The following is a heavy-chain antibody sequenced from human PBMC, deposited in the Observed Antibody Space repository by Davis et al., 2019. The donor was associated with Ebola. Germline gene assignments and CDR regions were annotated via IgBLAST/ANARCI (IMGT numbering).Heavy chain of an antibody. Sequence: MPSETLSLTCTVSGGSISSGDYYWSWIRQPPGKGLEWIGYIYYRGSTYYNPSLKSRVTISVDTSKNQFSLKLNSVTAADTAVYYCARDGSGRRGLGFYFDYWGQGTLVTVSS. CDR3: ARDGSGRRGLGFYFDY. J-gene: IGHJ4*02. CDR1: GGSISSGDYY. CDR2: IYYRGST. V-gene: IGHV4-30-4*01. D-gene: IGHD3-10*01.